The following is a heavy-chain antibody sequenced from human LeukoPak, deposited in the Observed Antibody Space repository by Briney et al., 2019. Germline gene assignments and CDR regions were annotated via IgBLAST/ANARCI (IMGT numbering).Heavy chain of an antibody. CDR1: GGSISTYY. CDR3: ARTISAESDAFDI. J-gene: IGHJ3*02. D-gene: IGHD3-9*01. V-gene: IGHV4-59*01. CDR2: IYYSGST. Sequence: SETLSLTCTVSGGSISTYYWSWIRQPPGMGLECIGCIYYSGSTNFNPSLKSRVTISVDTSKNQFSLKLSSVTAADTAVYYCARTISAESDAFDIWGQGTMVTVSS.